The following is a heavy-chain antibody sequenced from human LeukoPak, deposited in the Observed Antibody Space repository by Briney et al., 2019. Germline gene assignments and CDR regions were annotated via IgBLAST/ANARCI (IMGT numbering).Heavy chain of an antibody. J-gene: IGHJ4*02. CDR3: ARDLWSGGSGIVDY. CDR2: ISYDGSNK. V-gene: IGHV3-30-3*01. D-gene: IGHD6-19*01. CDR1: GFTFSNYA. Sequence: PGRSLRLSCADSGFTFSNYAMHWVRQTPGKGLEWVAVISYDGSNKYYADSVKGRFTISRDNSKNTLYLQMNSLRAEDTAVYYCARDLWSGGSGIVDYWGQGTLVTVSS.